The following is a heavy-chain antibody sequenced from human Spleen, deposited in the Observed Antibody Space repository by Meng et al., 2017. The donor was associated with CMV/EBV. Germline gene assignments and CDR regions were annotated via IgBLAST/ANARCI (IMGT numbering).Heavy chain of an antibody. V-gene: IGHV3-7*04. D-gene: IGHD1-1*01. CDR3: ARGPKGNGAPFDY. J-gene: IGHJ4*02. Sequence: GESLKISCAGSGFTFSGYWMNWVRQAPGRGLEWVANIKQGGSEKNYVDSVKGRFTISRDNAKNSVFLQMKSLRTEDTAVYYCARGPKGNGAPFDYWGQGNLVTVSS. CDR1: GFTFSGYW. CDR2: IKQGGSEK.